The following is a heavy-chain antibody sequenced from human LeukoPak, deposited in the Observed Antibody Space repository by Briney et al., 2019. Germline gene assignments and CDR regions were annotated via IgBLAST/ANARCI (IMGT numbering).Heavy chain of an antibody. J-gene: IGHJ4*02. CDR1: GGSFSGYY. V-gene: IGHV4-34*01. D-gene: IGHD6-19*01. CDR3: ARGLGGIAVAGIDY. CDR2: INHSGST. Sequence: SETLSLTCAVYGGSFSGYYWSWIRQPPGKGLVWIGEINHSGSTNYNPSLKSRVTISVDTSKNQFSLKLSSVTAADTAVYYCARGLGGIAVAGIDYWGQGTLVTVSS.